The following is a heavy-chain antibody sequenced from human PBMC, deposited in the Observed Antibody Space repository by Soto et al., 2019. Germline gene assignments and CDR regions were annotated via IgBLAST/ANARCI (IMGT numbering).Heavy chain of an antibody. CDR1: GFTFSNAW. CDR3: TTDYYDSSGYYAFDI. Sequence: GGSLRLSCAASGFTFSNAWMSWVRQAPGKGLEWGGRIKSKTDGGTTDYAAPVKGRFTISRDDSKNTLYLQMNSLKTEDTAVYYCTTDYYDSSGYYAFDIWGQGTMVTVSS. CDR2: IKSKTDGGTT. D-gene: IGHD3-22*01. V-gene: IGHV3-15*01. J-gene: IGHJ3*02.